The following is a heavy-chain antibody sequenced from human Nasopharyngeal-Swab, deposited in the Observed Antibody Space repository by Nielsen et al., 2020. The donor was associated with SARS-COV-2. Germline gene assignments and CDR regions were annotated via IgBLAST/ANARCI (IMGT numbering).Heavy chain of an antibody. J-gene: IGHJ6*02. CDR3: AREEGLRAYWSGSPFRYYYYGMDV. CDR2: ISSSGTTI. Sequence: WIPQPPGKGVEGGSYISSSGTTIYYADSVRGRFTISRDNAKNSLYLQMNSLRAEDTAVYYCAREEGLRAYWSGSPFRYYYYGMDVWGQGTTVTVSS. D-gene: IGHD3-10*01. V-gene: IGHV3-11*01.